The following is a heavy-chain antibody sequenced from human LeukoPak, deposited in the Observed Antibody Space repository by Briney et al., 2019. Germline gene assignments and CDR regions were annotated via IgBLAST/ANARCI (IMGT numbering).Heavy chain of an antibody. CDR3: AKRGVVIRVILVGFHKEAYYFDS. D-gene: IGHD3-22*01. CDR2: ISDTGGRT. V-gene: IGHV3-23*01. J-gene: IGHJ4*02. CDR1: GITLSNYG. Sequence: GGFLRLSCAVSGITLSNYGMTWVRQAPGKGLEWVAGISDTGGRTNYADSVKGRFTISRDNPKNTLYLQMNSLRAEDTAVYFCAKRGVVIRVILVGFHKEAYYFDSWGQGALVTVSS.